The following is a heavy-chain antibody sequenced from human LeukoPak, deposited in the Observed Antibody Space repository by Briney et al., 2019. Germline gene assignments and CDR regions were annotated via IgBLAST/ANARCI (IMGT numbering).Heavy chain of an antibody. CDR2: IRYDGSNK. Sequence: PGGSLRLSCAASGFTFSSYGMHWVRQAPGKGLEWVAFIRYDGSNKYYADSVKGRFTISRDNSKNTLYLQMNSLRAEDTAVYYCAKDGYSSSWAPLGYWGQGTLVTVSS. V-gene: IGHV3-30*02. CDR3: AKDGYSSSWAPLGY. D-gene: IGHD6-13*01. CDR1: GFTFSSYG. J-gene: IGHJ4*02.